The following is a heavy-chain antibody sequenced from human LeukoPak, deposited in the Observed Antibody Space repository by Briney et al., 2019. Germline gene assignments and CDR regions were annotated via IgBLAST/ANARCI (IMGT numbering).Heavy chain of an antibody. CDR2: IYHSGST. CDR1: GGSISSSNW. Sequence: SGTLSLTCAVSGGSISSSNWWSWVRQPPGKGLEWIGEIYHSGSTNYNPSLKSRVTISVDKSKNQFSLKLSSVTAADTAVYYCARDQIYDYVWGSYRYYDYWGQGTLVTVSS. D-gene: IGHD3-16*02. CDR3: ARDQIYDYVWGSYRYYDY. J-gene: IGHJ4*02. V-gene: IGHV4-4*02.